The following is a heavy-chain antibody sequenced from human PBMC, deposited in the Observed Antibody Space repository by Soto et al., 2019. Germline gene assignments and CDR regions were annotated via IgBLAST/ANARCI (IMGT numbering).Heavy chain of an antibody. Sequence: GGSLRLSCAASGFTFSSYAMHWVRQAPGKGLEWVAVISYDGSNKYYADSVKGRFTISRDNSKNTLYLQMNSLRAEDTAVYYCARGPVYYGSGSSHSDYWGQGTLVTVSS. D-gene: IGHD3-10*01. V-gene: IGHV3-30-3*01. CDR3: ARGPVYYGSGSSHSDY. CDR1: GFTFSSYA. J-gene: IGHJ4*02. CDR2: ISYDGSNK.